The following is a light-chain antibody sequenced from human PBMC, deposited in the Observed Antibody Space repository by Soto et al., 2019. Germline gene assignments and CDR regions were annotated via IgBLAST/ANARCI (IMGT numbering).Light chain of an antibody. CDR1: SSDIGGYNY. Sequence: QSVLTQPRSVSGSPGQSITISCTGTSSDIGGYNYVSWYQQHPGKAPKVMIYDVSKRPSGVPDRFSGSKSGNTASLTTSGLAADDEADYYCCSYAGSYTLVFGGGTKVTVL. CDR2: DVS. CDR3: CSYAGSYTLV. V-gene: IGLV2-11*01. J-gene: IGLJ2*01.